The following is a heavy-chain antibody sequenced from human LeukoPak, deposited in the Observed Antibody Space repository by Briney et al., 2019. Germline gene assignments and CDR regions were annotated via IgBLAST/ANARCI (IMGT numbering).Heavy chain of an antibody. V-gene: IGHV4-59*01. CDR2: IYYSGST. D-gene: IGHD5-24*01. J-gene: IGHJ6*03. CDR3: AREGGMATGYYYYMDV. CDR1: GGSISSYY. Sequence: SETLSLTCTVSGGSISSYYWSWIRQPPGKGLEWIGYIYYSGSTNYNPSLKSRVTISVDTSKNQFSLKLSSVTAADTAVYYCAREGGMATGYYYYMDVWGKGTTVTISS.